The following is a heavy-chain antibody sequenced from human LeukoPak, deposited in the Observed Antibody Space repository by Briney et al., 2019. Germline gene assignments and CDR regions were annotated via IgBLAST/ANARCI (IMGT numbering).Heavy chain of an antibody. J-gene: IGHJ4*02. V-gene: IGHV3-15*01. CDR1: GFTFSNAW. Sequence: GVSLRLSCAASGFTFSNAWMSWVRQAPGKGLEWVGRIKSKTDCGTTDYAAPVKCRFTVSREDSKTTLYLQMTSLKTEDTAVYYCTTPCSGGSCSSGVILVTTVTTYVYWGQGTLVTVSS. D-gene: IGHD2-15*01. CDR2: IKSKTDCGTT. CDR3: TTPCSGGSCSSGVILVTTVTTYVY.